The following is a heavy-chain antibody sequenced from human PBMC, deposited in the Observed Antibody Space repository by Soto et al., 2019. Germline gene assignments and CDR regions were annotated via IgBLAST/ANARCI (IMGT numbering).Heavy chain of an antibody. V-gene: IGHV1-2*04. CDR3: ARGLGASYAFDI. D-gene: IGHD1-26*01. J-gene: IGHJ3*02. Sequence: GASVKVSCKASGYTFAGYYMHWVRQAPGQGLEWMGWINPNSGGTNYAQKFQGWVTMTRDTSTSTAYMELRSLRSDDTAVYYCARGLGASYAFDIWGQGTVVTVSS. CDR1: GYTFAGYY. CDR2: INPNSGGT.